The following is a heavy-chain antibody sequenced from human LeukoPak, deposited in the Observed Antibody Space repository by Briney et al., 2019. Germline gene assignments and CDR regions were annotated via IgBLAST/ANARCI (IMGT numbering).Heavy chain of an antibody. CDR3: ARGTAMARGYYGMDV. J-gene: IGHJ6*02. D-gene: IGHD5-18*01. CDR2: IIPILGIA. V-gene: IGHV1-69*04. Sequence: SVKVSCKASGGTFSSYAISWVRQAPGQGLEWMGRIIPILGIANYAQKFQGRVTITADKSTSTAYMELSSLRSEDTVVYYCARGTAMARGYYGMDVWGQGTTVTVSS. CDR1: GGTFSSYA.